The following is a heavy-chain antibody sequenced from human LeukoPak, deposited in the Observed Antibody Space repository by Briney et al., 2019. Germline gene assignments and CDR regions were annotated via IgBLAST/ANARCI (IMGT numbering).Heavy chain of an antibody. D-gene: IGHD4-23*01. CDR3: ARRWLHAFDI. Sequence: PGGSLRLSCAASGFTFSSYEMNWVRQAPGKGLEWVSYISSSGSTIYYADSVKGRFTISRDNAKNSLYLQMNSLRAEDTAVYYCARRWLHAFDIWGQGTMVTVSS. CDR2: ISSSGSTI. J-gene: IGHJ3*02. CDR1: GFTFSSYE. V-gene: IGHV3-48*03.